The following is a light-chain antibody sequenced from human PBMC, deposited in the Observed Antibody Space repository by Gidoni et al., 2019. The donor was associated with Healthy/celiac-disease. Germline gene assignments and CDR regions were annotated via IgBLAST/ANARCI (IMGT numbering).Light chain of an antibody. CDR2: DAS. CDR3: QQYNSYRWT. V-gene: IGKV1-5*01. Sequence: DIQMTQSPSTLSASVGDRVTITCRASQSISSWLVWYQQKPGKAPKLLIYDASSLESGVPSRFSGSGSGTEFTLTISSLQPDDFATYYCQQYNSYRWTFGQGTKVEIK. CDR1: QSISSW. J-gene: IGKJ1*01.